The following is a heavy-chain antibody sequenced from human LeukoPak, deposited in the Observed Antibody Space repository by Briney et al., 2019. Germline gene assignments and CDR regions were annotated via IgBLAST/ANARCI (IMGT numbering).Heavy chain of an antibody. Sequence: PGGTLRLSCAASGFTFSSYWMHWVRQVPGKGLVWISCINSDGSSTSYADSVKGRFTLSRDNAKNTLYLQMNSLRADDTAVYYCARDRTTLGYWGQGTLVTVSS. CDR2: INSDGSST. J-gene: IGHJ4*02. CDR3: ARDRTTLGY. CDR1: GFTFSSYW. V-gene: IGHV3-74*01. D-gene: IGHD1-7*01.